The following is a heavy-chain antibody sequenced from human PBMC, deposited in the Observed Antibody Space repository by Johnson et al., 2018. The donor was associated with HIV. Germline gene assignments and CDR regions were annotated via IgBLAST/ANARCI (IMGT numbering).Heavy chain of an antibody. CDR1: GFSLSTYA. V-gene: IGHV3-64*01. J-gene: IGHJ3*02. CDR2: ISSNGGST. Sequence: EVQLMESGGGLVQPGGSLRLSCRASGFSLSTYAMHWVRQAPGKGLEHVSGISSNGGSTEYVNSVKGRFTISRDNSKNTLYLQMASLRAEDTAVYYCARDLYSSLWKKDAFDIWGQGTMVTVSS. D-gene: IGHD6-6*01. CDR3: ARDLYSSLWKKDAFDI.